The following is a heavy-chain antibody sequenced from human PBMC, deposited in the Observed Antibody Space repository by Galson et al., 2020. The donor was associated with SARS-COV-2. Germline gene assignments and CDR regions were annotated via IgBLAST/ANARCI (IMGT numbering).Heavy chain of an antibody. Sequence: GESLKISCVASGFTFSSYDMHWVRQAPGKGLEWVSIIGAAGDTYYPDSVKGRFTISRENAKNSLYLQMNSLRAGDTAVYYCARGGGWVASYGMDVWGQGTTVTVSS. V-gene: IGHV3-13*01. D-gene: IGHD5-12*01. CDR3: ARGGGWVASYGMDV. CDR2: IGAAGDT. J-gene: IGHJ6*02. CDR1: GFTFSSYD.